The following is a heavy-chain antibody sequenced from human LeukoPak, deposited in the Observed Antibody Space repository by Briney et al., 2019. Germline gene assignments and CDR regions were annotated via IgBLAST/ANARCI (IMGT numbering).Heavy chain of an antibody. CDR1: GYTFTGYY. D-gene: IGHD4-17*01. CDR3: ARPNGDYYNWFDP. Sequence: ASVMLSCKASGYTFTGYYIHWVRQAPGQGLEWMGWINPKSGDTNYAQKFQDRVTLTRDTSISTAYMELTDLRSDDTAVYYCARPNGDYYNWFDPWGQGTLVIVSS. CDR2: INPKSGDT. J-gene: IGHJ5*02. V-gene: IGHV1-2*02.